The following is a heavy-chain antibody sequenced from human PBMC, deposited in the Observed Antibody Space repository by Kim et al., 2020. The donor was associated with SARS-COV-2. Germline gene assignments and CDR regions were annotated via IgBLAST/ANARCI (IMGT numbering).Heavy chain of an antibody. CDR2: ISWNSGSI. Sequence: GGSLRLSCAASGFTFDDYAMHWVRQAPGKGLEWVSGISWNSGSIDYADSVKGRFTISRDNAKNSLYLQMNSLRAEDTALYYCAKDMIRISVRGFDGMDVWGQGTTVTVSS. D-gene: IGHD3-10*01. J-gene: IGHJ6*02. V-gene: IGHV3-9*01. CDR3: AKDMIRISVRGFDGMDV. CDR1: GFTFDDYA.